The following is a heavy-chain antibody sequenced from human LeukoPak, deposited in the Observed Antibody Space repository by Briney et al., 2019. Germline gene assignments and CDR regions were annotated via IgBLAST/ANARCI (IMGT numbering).Heavy chain of an antibody. Sequence: PGGSLRLSCVASAFTFRSYGMHWVRQAPGKGLEWVAVISYDGSGQYYADSLKGRFTISRDNSKNTLYLQMNSLRVEDTAVYYCAKDQRTTTRRMDVWGQGTTVTVSS. CDR1: AFTFRSYG. J-gene: IGHJ6*02. CDR3: AKDQRTTTRRMDV. CDR2: ISYDGSGQ. V-gene: IGHV3-30*18. D-gene: IGHD2-2*01.